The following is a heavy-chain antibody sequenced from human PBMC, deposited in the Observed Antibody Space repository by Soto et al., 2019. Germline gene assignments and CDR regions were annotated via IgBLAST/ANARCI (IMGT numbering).Heavy chain of an antibody. CDR1: GGSISSGGYY. CDR3: ASFMRASRDYGELGFDP. CDR2: IYYSGST. D-gene: IGHD4-17*01. Sequence: QVQLQESGPGLVKPSQTLSLTYTVSGGSISSGGYYWSWIRQHPGRGLEWIGYIYYSGSTYYNPSLKSRVTISVDTSKNQFSLKLSSVTAADTAVYYCASFMRASRDYGELGFDPWGQGTLVTVSS. V-gene: IGHV4-31*03. J-gene: IGHJ5*02.